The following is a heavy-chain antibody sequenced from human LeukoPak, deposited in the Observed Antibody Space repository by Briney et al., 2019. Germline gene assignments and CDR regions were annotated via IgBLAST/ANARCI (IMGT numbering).Heavy chain of an antibody. CDR3: ARGIAAAGHPLGY. CDR1: GYTFTSYG. CDR2: INPSGGST. V-gene: IGHV1-46*01. D-gene: IGHD6-13*01. Sequence: ASVKVSCKASGYTFTSYGISWVRQAPGQGLEWMGIINPSGGSTSYAQKFQGRVTMTRDTSPSTVYMELSSLRSEDTAVYYCARGIAAAGHPLGYWGQGTLVTVSS. J-gene: IGHJ4*02.